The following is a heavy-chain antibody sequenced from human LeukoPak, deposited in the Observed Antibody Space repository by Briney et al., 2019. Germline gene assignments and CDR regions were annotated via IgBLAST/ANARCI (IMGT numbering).Heavy chain of an antibody. CDR1: GFTFSGSA. CDR3: TSLSLVGATYYFDY. Sequence: GGSLRLSCAASGFTFSGSAMHWVRQASGKGLEWVGRIRSKANSYATAYAASVKGRFTISRDDSKNTAYLQMDSLKTEDTAVYYCTSLSLVGATYYFDYWGQGTLVTVSS. V-gene: IGHV3-73*01. D-gene: IGHD1-26*01. J-gene: IGHJ4*02. CDR2: IRSKANSYAT.